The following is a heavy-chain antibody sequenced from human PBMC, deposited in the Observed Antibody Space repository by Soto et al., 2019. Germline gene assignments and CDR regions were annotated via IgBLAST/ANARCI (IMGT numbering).Heavy chain of an antibody. CDR1: GGSINSGDYY. D-gene: IGHD3-10*01. V-gene: IGHV4-30-4*01. Sequence: SETLSLTCTVSGGSINSGDYYWTWARQPPGKGLEWIGNIFHSGSTYYTPSLQSRVTISLDTSKNHFSLKLSSVTPADTAVYYCARDRYYGSGTYYNFYSGMDVWGQGTTVTVSS. J-gene: IGHJ6*02. CDR3: ARDRYYGSGTYYNFYSGMDV. CDR2: IFHSGST.